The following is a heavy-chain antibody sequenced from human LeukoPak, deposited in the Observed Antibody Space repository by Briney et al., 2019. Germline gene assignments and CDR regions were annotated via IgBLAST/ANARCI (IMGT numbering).Heavy chain of an antibody. V-gene: IGHV4-59*08. Sequence: SETLSLTCTVSGGSISSYYWSWIRQPPGKGLEWIGYIYYSGSTNYNPSLKSRVTISVDTSKNQFSLKLSSVTAADTAVYYCARRRPYCSSTSCHNWFDPWGQGTLVTVSS. CDR1: GGSISSYY. D-gene: IGHD2-2*01. J-gene: IGHJ5*02. CDR2: IYYSGST. CDR3: ARRRPYCSSTSCHNWFDP.